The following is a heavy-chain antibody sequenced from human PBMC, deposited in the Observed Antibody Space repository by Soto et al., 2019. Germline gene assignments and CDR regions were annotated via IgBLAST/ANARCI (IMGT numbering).Heavy chain of an antibody. V-gene: IGHV4-39*01. D-gene: IGHD1-26*01. J-gene: IGHJ4*02. CDR3: ARGWELPFDY. CDR2: IYYSGSS. CDR1: GGSISSSSYY. Sequence: PSETLSLTCTVSGGSISSSSYYWGWIRQPPGKGLEWIGSIYYSGSSYYNPSLKSRVTMSVDTSKNQFSLKLSSVTAADTAVYDCARGWELPFDYWGQGTLVPVSS.